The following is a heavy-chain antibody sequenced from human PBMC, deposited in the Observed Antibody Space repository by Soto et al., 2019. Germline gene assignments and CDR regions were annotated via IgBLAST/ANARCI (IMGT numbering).Heavy chain of an antibody. CDR1: GFTFNNYG. CDR3: ARRQIAPPTRGAANARGAMDV. CDR2: IWNDGSNS. D-gene: IGHD6-13*01. V-gene: IGHV3-33*01. J-gene: IGHJ6*02. Sequence: QVQLVESGGGVVQPGRSLRLSCAASGFTFNNYGMPWVRQAPGRGLEWLAVIWNDGSNSSYANSVKGRFTISRDNSQNTLYRQMSSLRAEDTGVYYCARRQIAPPTRGAANARGAMDVWGQGTTVTVSS.